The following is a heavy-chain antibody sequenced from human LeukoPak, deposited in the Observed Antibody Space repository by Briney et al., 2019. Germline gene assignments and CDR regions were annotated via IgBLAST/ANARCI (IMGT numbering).Heavy chain of an antibody. V-gene: IGHV1-2*04. CDR3: ARDFADIVGASGY. CDR1: GYTFTGYY. Sequence: PLASVKVSCKASGYTFTGYYMHWVRQAPGQGLEWMGWINPNSGGTNYAQKFQGWVTMTRDTSISTAYMELSSLRSEDTAVYYCARDFADIVGASGYWGQETLVTVSS. D-gene: IGHD1-26*01. J-gene: IGHJ4*02. CDR2: INPNSGGT.